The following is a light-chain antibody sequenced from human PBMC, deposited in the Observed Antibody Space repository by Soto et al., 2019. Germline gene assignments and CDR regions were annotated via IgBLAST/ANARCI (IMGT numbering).Light chain of an antibody. CDR1: QSISNY. CDR2: ASS. CDR3: QQSYSTPWT. V-gene: IGKV1-39*01. Sequence: DIQMTQSPSSLSASVGDRVSITCRASQSISNYLNWYQHRPGEAPKVLIYASSSLQSGVPPRFSGSGSGTDFTHTISSLQPEDFATYYCQQSYSTPWTFGQGTKVEVK. J-gene: IGKJ1*01.